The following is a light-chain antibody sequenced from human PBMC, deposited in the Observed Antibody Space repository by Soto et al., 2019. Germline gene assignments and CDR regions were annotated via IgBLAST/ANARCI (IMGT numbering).Light chain of an antibody. CDR1: HDISSW. Sequence: DLPMTQSPSSVSASVGDTVSITCRATHDISSWLAWYQQKAGKAPELLIYAASRLQRGVPSRFSGGGSGTHYTLTIDNLQPEDFATYYCQQANSLPLTFGQGTRLEIK. J-gene: IGKJ5*01. V-gene: IGKV1-12*01. CDR2: AAS. CDR3: QQANSLPLT.